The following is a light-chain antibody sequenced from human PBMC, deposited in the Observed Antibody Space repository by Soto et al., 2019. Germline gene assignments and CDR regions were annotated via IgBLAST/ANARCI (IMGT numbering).Light chain of an antibody. CDR1: SGHSSYA. CDR3: QTWGTGIRV. CDR2: LNSDGSH. V-gene: IGLV4-69*01. J-gene: IGLJ2*01. Sequence: QPVLTQSPSASASLGASVKLTCTLSSGHSSYAIAWHQQQPEKGPRNLMKLNSDGSHSKGDGIPDRFSGSSSGAERYLTSSSLQSEDEADYYCQTWGTGIRVFGGGTKLTVL.